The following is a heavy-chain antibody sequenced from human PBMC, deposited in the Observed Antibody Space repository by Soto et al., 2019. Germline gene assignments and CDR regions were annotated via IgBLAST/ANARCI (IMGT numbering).Heavy chain of an antibody. V-gene: IGHV3-33*01. Sequence: QVQLVESGGGVVQPGMSLRLSCATSGFTFSQSGMHWVRQAPGKGLEWVTIIWSDGINKIYADSVRGRFTVSKDTSKDTLYLKMDSLRAEDTAIYYCARDICSGGDCYIDDWGQGALVTV. CDR1: GFTFSQSG. CDR3: ARDICSGGDCYIDD. CDR2: IWSDGINK. D-gene: IGHD2-15*01. J-gene: IGHJ4*02.